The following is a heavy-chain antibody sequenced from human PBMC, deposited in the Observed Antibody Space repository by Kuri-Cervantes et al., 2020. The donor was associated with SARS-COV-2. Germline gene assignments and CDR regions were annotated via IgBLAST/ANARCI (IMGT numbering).Heavy chain of an antibody. D-gene: IGHD6-13*01. V-gene: IGHV3-23*01. J-gene: IGHJ4*02. CDR3: AKDPRVIIAAAGDGY. Sequence: GGSLRLSCAASGFTFSSYAMSWVRQAPGKGLEWVSAISGSGGSTYYADSVKGRFTISRDNSKNTLYRQMNSLRAEDTAVYYCAKDPRVIIAAAGDGYWGQGTLVTVSS. CDR1: GFTFSSYA. CDR2: ISGSGGST.